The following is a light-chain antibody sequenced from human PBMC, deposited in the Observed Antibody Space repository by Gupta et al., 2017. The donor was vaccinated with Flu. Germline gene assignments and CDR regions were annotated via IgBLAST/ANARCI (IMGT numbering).Light chain of an antibody. CDR2: WAS. Sequence: SLGERVTINCKTSQSVLYSSNNKSCLAWYQQKAGQPPKRLIYWASTRESGVPDRISGSGSGTDFTLTISSLQAEDGAVDYCKQDDRSPWTCGQGTKVEIK. CDR3: KQDDRSPWT. CDR1: QSVLYSSNNKSC. J-gene: IGKJ1*01. V-gene: IGKV4-1*01.